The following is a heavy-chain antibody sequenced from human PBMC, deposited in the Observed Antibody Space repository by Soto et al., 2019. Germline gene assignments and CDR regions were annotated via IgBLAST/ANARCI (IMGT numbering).Heavy chain of an antibody. J-gene: IGHJ4*02. CDR2: IYYDGSKE. CDR1: GLTFRNYG. D-gene: IGHD1-1*01. CDR3: AKDRPRRTSGYFFDY. V-gene: IGHV3-33*06. Sequence: GGSLRLSCAASGLTFRNYGMHWVRQAPGKGLEWVAVIYYDGSKEYYADSVRGRFTISRDNSRRTLYLQVNSLRAEDTAVYYCAKDRPRRTSGYFFDYWGQGTPVTVSS.